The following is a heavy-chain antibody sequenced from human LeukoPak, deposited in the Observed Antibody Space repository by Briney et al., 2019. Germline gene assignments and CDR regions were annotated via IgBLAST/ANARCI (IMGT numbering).Heavy chain of an antibody. CDR2: ISHGGST. D-gene: IGHD6-19*01. CDR1: GGSFSDYY. V-gene: IGHV4-34*01. Sequence: PSETLSLTCAVDGGSFSDYYWSWIRQPPGKGLEWIGEISHGGSTNYNPSLKSRVIISVHTSKNQFSLKLSSVTAADTAVYYCATHRIAVAVGGWFDPWGQGTLVTVSS. CDR3: ATHRIAVAVGGWFDP. J-gene: IGHJ5*02.